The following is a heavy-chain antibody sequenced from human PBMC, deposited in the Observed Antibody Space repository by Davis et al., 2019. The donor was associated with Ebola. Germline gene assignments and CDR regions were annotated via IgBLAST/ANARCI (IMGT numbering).Heavy chain of an antibody. D-gene: IGHD3-22*01. Sequence: ASVKVSCKASGYTFTSYDINWVRQATGQGLEWMGWMNPNSGNTGYAQKFQGRVTMTRNTSISTAYMELSSLRSEDTAVYYCARGHTHYYDSSGYYWGDYYYGMDVWGKGTTVTVSS. J-gene: IGHJ6*04. CDR1: GYTFTSYD. CDR3: ARGHTHYYDSSGYYWGDYYYGMDV. V-gene: IGHV1-8*01. CDR2: MNPNSGNT.